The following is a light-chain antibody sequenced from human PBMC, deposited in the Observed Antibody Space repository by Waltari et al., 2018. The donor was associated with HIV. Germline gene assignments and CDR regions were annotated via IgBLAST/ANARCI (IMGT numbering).Light chain of an antibody. V-gene: IGKV1-9*01. CDR3: QQVNSYPFT. J-gene: IGKJ2*01. CDR2: AAS. Sequence: DIQLTQSPSFLSASVGDRVTITCRASQGISTYLAWYQQKAGKAPRLLIYAASTLQRGVPSRFSGSGVGTDFALTISSLQPEDFATYYCQQVNSYPFTFGQGTKLQIK. CDR1: QGISTY.